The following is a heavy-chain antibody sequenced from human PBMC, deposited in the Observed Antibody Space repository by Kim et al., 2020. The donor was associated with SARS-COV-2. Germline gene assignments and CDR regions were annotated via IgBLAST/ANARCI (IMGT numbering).Heavy chain of an antibody. CDR3: ARESFYAMIVARLDY. J-gene: IGHJ4*02. Sequence: GGSLRLSCAASGFTFSSYWMSWVRQAPGKGLEWVANIKQDGSEKYYVDSVKGRFTISRDNAKNSLYLQMNSLRAEDTAVYYCARESFYAMIVARLDYWGQGTLVTVSS. D-gene: IGHD3-22*01. V-gene: IGHV3-7*03. CDR1: GFTFSSYW. CDR2: IKQDGSEK.